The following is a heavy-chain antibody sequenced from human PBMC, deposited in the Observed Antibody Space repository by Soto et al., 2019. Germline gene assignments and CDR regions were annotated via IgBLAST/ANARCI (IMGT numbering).Heavy chain of an antibody. CDR2: ISGTAHST. CDR3: VKDAPQPFSD. D-gene: IGHD3-3*02. Sequence: EVQLLESGGGLVQPGGSLRISCAASGFDFSNYAMSWVRQAPGKGLEWVSAISGTAHSTYYAASVKGRFTISRDNSKNTLYLQMNSLRVEDTDVYFCVKDAPQPFSDWGQGTLVNVSS. V-gene: IGHV3-23*01. J-gene: IGHJ4*02. CDR1: GFDFSNYA.